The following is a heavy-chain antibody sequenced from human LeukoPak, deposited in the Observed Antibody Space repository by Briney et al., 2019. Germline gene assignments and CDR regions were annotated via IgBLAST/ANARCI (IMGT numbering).Heavy chain of an antibody. CDR2: ISWNSGSI. J-gene: IGHJ3*02. CDR3: AKDLLEWDAFDI. CDR1: GFTFDDYA. Sequence: PGGSLRLSCAASGFTFDDYAMHWVRQAPGKGLEWVSGISWNSGSIGYADSVKGRFTISRDNAKNSLYLQMNSLRAEDTALYYCAKDLLEWDAFDIWGQGTMVTVSS. V-gene: IGHV3-9*01. D-gene: IGHD3-10*01.